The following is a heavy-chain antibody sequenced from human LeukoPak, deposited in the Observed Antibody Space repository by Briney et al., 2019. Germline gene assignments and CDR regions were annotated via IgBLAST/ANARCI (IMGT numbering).Heavy chain of an antibody. V-gene: IGHV4-61*02. CDR2: IYTSGST. CDR3: ASLSRSSEATPQKFDY. D-gene: IGHD5-12*01. CDR1: GGSLSSGSYY. Sequence: PSETLSLTCTVSGGSLSSGSYYWSWIRQPAGKGLEWIGRIYTSGSTNYNPSLKSRVTISVDTSKNQFSLKLSSVTAADTAVYYCASLSRSSEATPQKFDYWGQGTLVTVSS. J-gene: IGHJ4*02.